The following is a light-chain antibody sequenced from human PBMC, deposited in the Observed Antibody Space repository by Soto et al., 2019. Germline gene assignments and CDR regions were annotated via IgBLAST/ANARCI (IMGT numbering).Light chain of an antibody. J-gene: IGKJ4*01. CDR2: GAS. CDR3: QQHNSYPLT. Sequence: DIQMTQSPSSLSASVGDRVTITCRASQGIRKDLCWYQQRPGKAPKRLIFGASSLQSGVPSRFSGSASGTEFTLTISSLQPEDFATYFGQQHNSYPLTFGGGTKVDLK. V-gene: IGKV1-17*01. CDR1: QGIRKD.